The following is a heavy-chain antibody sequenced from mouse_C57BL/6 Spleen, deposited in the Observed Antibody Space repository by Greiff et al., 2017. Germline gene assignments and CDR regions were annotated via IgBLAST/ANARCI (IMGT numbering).Heavy chain of an antibody. J-gene: IGHJ4*01. CDR2: IYPGDGDT. V-gene: IGHV1-82*01. CDR3: ATTDPYYYAMDY. CDR1: GYAFSSSW. Sequence: QVQLQQSGPELVKPGASVKISCKASGYAFSSSWMNWVKQRPGKGLEWIGRIYPGDGDTNYNGKFKGKATLTADKSSSTAYIQLSSLTSEDSAVYFCATTDPYYYAMDYWGQGTSVTVSS. D-gene: IGHD1-1*01.